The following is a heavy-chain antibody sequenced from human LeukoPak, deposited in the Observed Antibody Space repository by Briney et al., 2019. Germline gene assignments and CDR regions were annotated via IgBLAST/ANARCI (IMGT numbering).Heavy chain of an antibody. J-gene: IGHJ4*02. D-gene: IGHD4-11*01. CDR2: ISAYNGNT. Sequence: ASVKVSCKASGYTFTSYGISWVRQAPEQGLEWMGWISAYNGNTNYAQKLQGRVTMTTDTSTSTAYMELRSLRSDDTAVYYCARDDYPTHPGDYWGQGTLVTVSS. CDR3: ARDDYPTHPGDY. V-gene: IGHV1-18*04. CDR1: GYTFTSYG.